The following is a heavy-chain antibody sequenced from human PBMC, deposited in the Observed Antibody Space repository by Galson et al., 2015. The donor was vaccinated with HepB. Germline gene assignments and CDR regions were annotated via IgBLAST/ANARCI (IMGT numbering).Heavy chain of an antibody. CDR3: ARDSYNSGGYLEIAFDI. Sequence: CAISGDSVSSNSAAWNWIRQSPSRGLEWLGRTFYRSKWYNDYAVSVKSRITINPDTSKNQFSLQLNSVTPEDTAVYYCARDSYNSGGYLEIAFDIWGQGTMVSVSS. D-gene: IGHD3-22*01. V-gene: IGHV6-1*01. CDR1: GDSVSSNSAA. J-gene: IGHJ3*02. CDR2: TFYRSKWYN.